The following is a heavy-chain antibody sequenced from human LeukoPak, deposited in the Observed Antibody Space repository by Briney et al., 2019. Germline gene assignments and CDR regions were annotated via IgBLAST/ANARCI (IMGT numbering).Heavy chain of an antibody. V-gene: IGHV3-66*01. CDR3: ARDRPGDGYFDY. Sequence: PGGSLRLSCAASGFTVSSNDMTWVRQTPGKGLEWVLIIYSGGNTYYADSVKGRFTVSRDTSKNTLYLQMNSLRAEDTAVFYCARDRPGDGYFDYWGQGTLVTVSS. J-gene: IGHJ4*02. CDR1: GFTVSSND. CDR2: IYSGGNT. D-gene: IGHD3-10*01.